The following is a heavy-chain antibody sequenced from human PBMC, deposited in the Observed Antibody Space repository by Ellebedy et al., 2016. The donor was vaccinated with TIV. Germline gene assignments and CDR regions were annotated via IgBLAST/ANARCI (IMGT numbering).Heavy chain of an antibody. Sequence: PGGSLRLSCAASGFSFSSYAMSWVRQAPGKGLEWVSAISGGGSSTNYADSVKGRFTISRDNSKNTLYLQMNSLRAEDTAVYYCAKRLGVAVAGTADSWGQGTLVTASS. V-gene: IGHV3-23*01. CDR1: GFSFSSYA. CDR3: AKRLGVAVAGTADS. D-gene: IGHD6-19*01. CDR2: ISGGGSST. J-gene: IGHJ4*02.